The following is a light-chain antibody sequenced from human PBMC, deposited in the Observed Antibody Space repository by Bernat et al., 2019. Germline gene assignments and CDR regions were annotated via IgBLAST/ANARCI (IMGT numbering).Light chain of an antibody. CDR1: QSISNY. Sequence: DIQMTQSPSSLSASVGDRVTITCRASQSISNYLNRYQQKPGKAPKFLIYAASSLADGVPSRFTGSGSGTEFTLTISSLQPEDSAAYYCQQTYSTPWTFGQGTKVEIK. J-gene: IGKJ1*01. CDR3: QQTYSTPWT. CDR2: AAS. V-gene: IGKV1-39*01.